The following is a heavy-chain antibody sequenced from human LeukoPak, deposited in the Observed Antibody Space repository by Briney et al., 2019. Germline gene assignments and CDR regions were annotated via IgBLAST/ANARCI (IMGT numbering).Heavy chain of an antibody. D-gene: IGHD3-16*02. V-gene: IGHV1-46*01. CDR1: GYTFTSYY. J-gene: IGHJ5*02. CDR2: INPSGGST. Sequence: ASVKVSCKASGYTFTSYYMHWVRQAPGQGLEWMGIINPSGGSTSYAQKFQGRVTMTRDTSTSTVYMELSSLRSEDTAVYYCARGSRSYRHQNNWFDPWGQGTLVTASS. CDR3: ARGSRSYRHQNNWFDP.